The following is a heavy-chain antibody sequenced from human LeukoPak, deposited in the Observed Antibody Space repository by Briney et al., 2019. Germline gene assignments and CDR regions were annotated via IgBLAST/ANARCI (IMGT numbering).Heavy chain of an antibody. Sequence: GGSLRLSCAASGFTFSSYAMSWVRQAPGKGLEWVSAISGSGGSTYYANSVKGRFTISRDNSKSTLYLQMNSLRAEDTAVYYCATNNWNYGHYWGQGTLVTVSS. CDR3: ATNNWNYGHY. CDR1: GFTFSSYA. J-gene: IGHJ4*02. V-gene: IGHV3-23*01. CDR2: ISGSGGST. D-gene: IGHD1-7*01.